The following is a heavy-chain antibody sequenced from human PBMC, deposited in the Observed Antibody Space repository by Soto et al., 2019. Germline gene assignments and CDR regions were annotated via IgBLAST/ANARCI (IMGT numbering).Heavy chain of an antibody. CDR3: ARPVADYLYYFDY. V-gene: IGHV4-39*01. Sequence: SETLSLTCTVSGGSISSSSYYWGWIRQPPGKGLEWIGSIYYSGSTYYNPSLKSRVTISVDTSKNQFSLMLSSVTAADTAVYYCARPVADYLYYFDYWGQGTLVTVSS. D-gene: IGHD3-16*01. J-gene: IGHJ4*02. CDR1: GGSISSSSYY. CDR2: IYYSGST.